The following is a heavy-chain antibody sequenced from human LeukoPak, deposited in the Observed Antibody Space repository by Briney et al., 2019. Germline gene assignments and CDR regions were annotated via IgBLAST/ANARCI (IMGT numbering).Heavy chain of an antibody. J-gene: IGHJ4*02. D-gene: IGHD4-23*01. CDR1: GYTFTSYA. Sequence: ASVKVSCKASGYTFTSYAMHWVRQAPGQRLEWMGWINAGNGNTKYSQKFQGRVTITRDTSASTAYMELSSLRSEDTAVYYCAREYGGNFRFDYWGQGTLVTVSS. V-gene: IGHV1-3*01. CDR2: INAGNGNT. CDR3: AREYGGNFRFDY.